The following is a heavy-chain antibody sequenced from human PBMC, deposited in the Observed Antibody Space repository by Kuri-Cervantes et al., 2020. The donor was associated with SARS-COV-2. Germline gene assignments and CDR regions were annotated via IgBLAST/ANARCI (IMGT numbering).Heavy chain of an antibody. Sequence: GESLKISCAASGFTFSSYWMSWVRQAPGKGLEWVANIKQDGSEKYYVDSVKGRFTISRDNSKNTLYLQMNSLRAEDTAVYYCAKCGTIGKDIVVVPAALTPYYYYYMDVWGKGTTVTRLL. CDR3: AKCGTIGKDIVVVPAALTPYYYYYMDV. J-gene: IGHJ6*03. CDR2: IKQDGSEK. V-gene: IGHV3-7*01. CDR1: GFTFSSYW. D-gene: IGHD2-2*01.